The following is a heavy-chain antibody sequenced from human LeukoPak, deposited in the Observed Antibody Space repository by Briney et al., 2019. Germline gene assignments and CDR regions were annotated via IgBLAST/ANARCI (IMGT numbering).Heavy chain of an antibody. V-gene: IGHV3-74*01. D-gene: IGHD4-23*01. CDR3: ARGRPHGNDY. J-gene: IGHJ4*02. CDR2: IASDGSST. CDR1: GFTFSSFW. Sequence: GGALRLSCAASGFTFSSFWMNWVRQAPGQGLVWVSRIASDGSSTTYADSVKGRFSISRDNAKNTLYLQMNSLRVEDTAVYYCARGRPHGNDYWGQGTLVTVSS.